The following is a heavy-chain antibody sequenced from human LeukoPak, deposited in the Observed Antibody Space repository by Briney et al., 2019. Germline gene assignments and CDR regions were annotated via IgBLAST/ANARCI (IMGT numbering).Heavy chain of an antibody. Sequence: GGSLRLSCAASGFTFDDYAMHWVRQAPGKGLEWVSGISWNSGSIGYADSVKGRFTISRDNAKDSLYLQMNSLRAEDTAVYYCARGIRDRGLTWAYWGQGTLVTVSS. D-gene: IGHD3-10*01. V-gene: IGHV3-9*01. CDR1: GFTFDDYA. CDR2: ISWNSGSI. J-gene: IGHJ4*02. CDR3: ARGIRDRGLTWAY.